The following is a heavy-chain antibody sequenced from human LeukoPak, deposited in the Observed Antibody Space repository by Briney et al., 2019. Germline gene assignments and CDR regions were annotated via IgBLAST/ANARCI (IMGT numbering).Heavy chain of an antibody. CDR2: INSDGSST. CDR1: GLSFSNYW. J-gene: IGHJ6*02. D-gene: IGHD3-3*01. CDR3: AREDGYDFWSGYYILYYYYGMDV. Sequence: GGSLRLSCAASGLSFSNYWMHWVRQAPGKGLVWVSRINSDGSSTSYADSVKGRFTISRDNAKNTLYLQMNSLRAEDTAVYYCAREDGYDFWSGYYILYYYYGMDVWGQGTTVTVSS. V-gene: IGHV3-74*01.